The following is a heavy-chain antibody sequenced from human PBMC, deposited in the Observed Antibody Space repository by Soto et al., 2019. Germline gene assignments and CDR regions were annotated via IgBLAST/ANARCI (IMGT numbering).Heavy chain of an antibody. CDR1: GFALSGAS. Sequence: GESLKISCAASGFALSGASVNWVRQAPGKGLEWVSYISASGATIYYADSVKGRFTISRDKAQNSVYLQMDSLKDEDTAVYYCARDLTDFAKYYFDYWGQGALVTVSS. V-gene: IGHV3-48*02. CDR2: ISASGATI. D-gene: IGHD3-9*01. J-gene: IGHJ4*02. CDR3: ARDLTDFAKYYFDY.